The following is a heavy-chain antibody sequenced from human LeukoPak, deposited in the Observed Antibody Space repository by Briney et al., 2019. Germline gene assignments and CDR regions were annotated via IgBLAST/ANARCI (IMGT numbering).Heavy chain of an antibody. V-gene: IGHV4-4*07. CDR1: GGSISSYY. D-gene: IGHD6-25*01. Sequence: PSETLSLTCTVSGGSISSYYWSWIRQPAGKGLEWIGRIYTSGSTNYNPSLKSRVTISVDTSKNQFSLKLSSVTAADTAVYYCASSHPSSGGIVDVWGKGTTVTVSS. CDR3: ASSHPSSGGIVDV. J-gene: IGHJ6*04. CDR2: IYTSGST.